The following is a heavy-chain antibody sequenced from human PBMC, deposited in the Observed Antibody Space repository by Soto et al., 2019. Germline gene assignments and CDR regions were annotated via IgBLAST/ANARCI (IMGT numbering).Heavy chain of an antibody. CDR2: IYYSGST. CDR1: GGSISSSSYY. D-gene: IGHD6-13*01. V-gene: IGHV4-39*01. CDR3: ARLIIAAAGKDY. J-gene: IGHJ4*02. Sequence: PSETLSLTCTVSGGSISSSSYYWGWIRQPPGKGLEWIGSIYYSGSTYYNPSLKSRVTISVDTSKNQFSLKLSSVTAADTAVYYCARLIIAAAGKDYWGQGTLVTVSS.